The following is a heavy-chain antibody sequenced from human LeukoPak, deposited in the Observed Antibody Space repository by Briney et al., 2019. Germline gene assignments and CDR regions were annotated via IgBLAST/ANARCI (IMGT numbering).Heavy chain of an antibody. Sequence: ASVKVSCKASGYTFTRYYMHWVRQAPRQGLEWIGWINPNSGGTNYAQKFQGRVTMTRDTSISTAYMELSRLRSDDTAVYYCARDRVGGAFDSWGQGTMVTVSS. D-gene: IGHD4-23*01. CDR2: INPNSGGT. CDR1: GYTFTRYY. CDR3: ARDRVGGAFDS. J-gene: IGHJ3*02. V-gene: IGHV1-2*02.